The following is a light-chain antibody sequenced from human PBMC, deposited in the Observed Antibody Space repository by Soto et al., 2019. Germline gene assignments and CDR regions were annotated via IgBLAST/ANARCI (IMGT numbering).Light chain of an antibody. CDR2: AAS. CDR3: QLYNTYSGT. J-gene: IGKJ1*01. CDR1: QDISNW. V-gene: IGKV1-12*01. Sequence: DIQMTQSPASVSAYVGDRVTITCRASQDISNWLAWYQQKPGKAPKLLIYAASTLESGVPSRFSASGSGTEFILTISSLQPDDFATYYCQLYNTYSGTFGQGSNVDIK.